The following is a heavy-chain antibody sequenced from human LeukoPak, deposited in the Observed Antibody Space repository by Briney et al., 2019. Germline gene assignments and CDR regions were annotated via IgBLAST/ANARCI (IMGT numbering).Heavy chain of an antibody. D-gene: IGHD3-10*01. V-gene: IGHV4-30-4*02. CDR2: IYYSGST. J-gene: IGHJ4*02. CDR1: GGSISGGDYY. Sequence: SETLSLTCTVSGGSISGGDYYWSWIRQPPGKGLEWIGYIYYSGSTYYNPSLKSRVTISVDTSKNQFSLKLSSVTAADTAVYYCARMVRGVIITFVDYWGQGTLVTVSS. CDR3: ARMVRGVIITFVDY.